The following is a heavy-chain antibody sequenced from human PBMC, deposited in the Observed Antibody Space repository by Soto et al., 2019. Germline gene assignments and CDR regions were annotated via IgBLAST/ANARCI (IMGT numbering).Heavy chain of an antibody. CDR3: ASSSAYYGAYVFDY. V-gene: IGHV4-59*08. Sequence: PSETLSLTCTVSGGSISSYYWSWIRQPPGKGLEWIGYIYYSGSTNYNPSLKSRVTISVDTSKNQFSLKLSSVTAADTAVYYCASSSAYYGAYVFDYWGQGTLVTVSS. D-gene: IGHD4-17*01. CDR1: GGSISSYY. CDR2: IYYSGST. J-gene: IGHJ4*02.